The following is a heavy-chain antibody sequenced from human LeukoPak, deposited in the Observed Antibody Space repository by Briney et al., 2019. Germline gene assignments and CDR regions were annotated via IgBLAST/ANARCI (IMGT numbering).Heavy chain of an antibody. V-gene: IGHV3-21*01. D-gene: IGHD4-23*01. CDR3: ARAGYGGRYFDY. CDR1: GFTFSSYS. CDR2: ISSSSSYI. Sequence: GRSLRLSCAASGFTFSSYSMNWVRQAPGKGLEWVSSISSSSSYIYYADSVKGRFTISRDNAKNSLYLQMNSLRAEDTAVYYCARAGYGGRYFDYWGQGTLVTVSS. J-gene: IGHJ4*02.